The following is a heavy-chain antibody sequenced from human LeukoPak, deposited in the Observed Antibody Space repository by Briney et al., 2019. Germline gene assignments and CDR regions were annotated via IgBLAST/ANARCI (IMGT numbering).Heavy chain of an antibody. CDR3: ARWWYYYGSGSYLDY. CDR1: GFTVSSNY. CDR2: IYSGGST. D-gene: IGHD3-10*01. Sequence: GGSLSLSCAASGFTVSSNYMTWVRQAPGKGLEWVSIIYSGGSTYYADSVRGRFTISRDNSKNTLYLQMNSLRAEDTAVYYCARWWYYYGSGSYLDYWGQGTLVTVSS. J-gene: IGHJ4*02. V-gene: IGHV3-66*01.